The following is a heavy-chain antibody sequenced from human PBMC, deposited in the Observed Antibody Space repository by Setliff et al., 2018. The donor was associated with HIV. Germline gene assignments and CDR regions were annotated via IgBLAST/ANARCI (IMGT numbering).Heavy chain of an antibody. J-gene: IGHJ5*02. CDR2: IYTSGST. V-gene: IGHV4-61*09. D-gene: IGHD3-22*01. CDR3: ARSVRHRTVTMIVGGFDP. CDR1: GGSIRKGNYY. Sequence: SETLSLTCTVSGGSIRKGNYYWSWIRQPAGKGLEWIGHIYTSGSTSYNPSLKSRVTISVDTSKNQFSLKLSSVTAADTAVYYCARSVRHRTVTMIVGGFDPWGQGALVTVSS.